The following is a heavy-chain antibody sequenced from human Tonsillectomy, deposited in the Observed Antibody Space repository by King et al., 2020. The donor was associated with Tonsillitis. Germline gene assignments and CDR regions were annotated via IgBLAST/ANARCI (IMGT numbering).Heavy chain of an antibody. CDR3: ASDPPPYAEWFAFDI. CDR1: GFTFSSYS. V-gene: IGHV3-48*02. D-gene: IGHD3-3*01. CDR2: ISSSSSTI. J-gene: IGHJ3*02. Sequence: VQLVESGGGLVQPGGSLRLSCAASGFTFSSYSMNWVRQAPGKGLEWVSYISSSSSTIYYADSVKGRFTISRDNAKNSLYLQMNSLRDEDTAVYYCASDPPPYAEWFAFDIWGQGTMVTVSS.